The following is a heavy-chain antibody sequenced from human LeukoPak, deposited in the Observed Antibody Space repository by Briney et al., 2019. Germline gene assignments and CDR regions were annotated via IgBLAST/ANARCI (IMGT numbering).Heavy chain of an antibody. CDR2: IRYDGSNK. V-gene: IGHV3-30*02. CDR1: GFTFSSYG. CDR3: AKPGEGELLGTKLVSDY. Sequence: PGGSLRLSCAASGFTFSSYGMHWVRQAPGKGLEWVAFIRYDGSNKYYADSVKGRFTISRDNSKNTLYLQMNSLRAEDTAVYYCAKPGEGELLGTKLVSDYWGQGTLVTVSS. J-gene: IGHJ4*02. D-gene: IGHD1-26*01.